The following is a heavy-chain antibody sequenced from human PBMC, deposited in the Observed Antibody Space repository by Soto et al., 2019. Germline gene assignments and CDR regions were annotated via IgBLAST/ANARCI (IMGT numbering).Heavy chain of an antibody. Sequence: ASVKVSCESSGYTFTSYCISWGRRAPGQGLEWMGGISAYNGNTNYAQKLQGRVTMTTDTSTSTAYMELRSLRSDDTAVYYCARTPLGRAYYDFWSGYRSYGMDVWGQGTTVTVPS. CDR3: ARTPLGRAYYDFWSGYRSYGMDV. CDR1: GYTFTSYC. V-gene: IGHV1-18*04. CDR2: ISAYNGNT. D-gene: IGHD3-3*01. J-gene: IGHJ6*02.